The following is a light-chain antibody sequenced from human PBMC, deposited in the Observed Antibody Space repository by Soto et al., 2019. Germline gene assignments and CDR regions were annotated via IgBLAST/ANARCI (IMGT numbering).Light chain of an antibody. J-gene: IGKJ2*01. CDR2: AAS. CDR3: QQSLTIPYT. CDR1: QTISTH. Sequence: DIQMTQSPSSLSASVRDRVTITYRASQTISTHLNWYQQKPGKAPKLLIYAASTLQSGVPSRFSGSGSGTDFTLTINSLQPEDFATYYCQQSLTIPYTFGQGTKLEIK. V-gene: IGKV1-39*01.